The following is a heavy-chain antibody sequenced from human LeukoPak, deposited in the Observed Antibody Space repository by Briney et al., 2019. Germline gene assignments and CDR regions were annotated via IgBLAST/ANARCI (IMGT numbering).Heavy chain of an antibody. J-gene: IGHJ3*02. CDR2: ISWNSGSI. Sequence: GRSLRLSCAASGFTFDDYAMHWVRQAPGKGLEWVSGISWNSGSIGYADSVKGRFTISRDNAKNSLYLQMNSLRAEDTALYYCAKDRRQWPTDAFDIWGQGTMVTVSS. V-gene: IGHV3-9*01. D-gene: IGHD6-19*01. CDR1: GFTFDDYA. CDR3: AKDRRQWPTDAFDI.